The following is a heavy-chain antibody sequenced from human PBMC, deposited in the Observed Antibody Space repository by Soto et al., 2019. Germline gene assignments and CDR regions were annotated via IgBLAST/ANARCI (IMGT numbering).Heavy chain of an antibody. V-gene: IGHV4-31*03. Sequence: KSSETLCLTCTVSRGSINSGGYYCSWICQHPGKGLEWIGYIYYSGSTYYNPSLKSRVTISVDTSKNQFSLKLSSVTAADTAVYYCARSGSGYYYVPFDYWGQGTLVTVSS. CDR2: IYYSGST. D-gene: IGHD3-22*01. CDR3: ARSGSGYYYVPFDY. CDR1: RGSINSGGYY. J-gene: IGHJ4*02.